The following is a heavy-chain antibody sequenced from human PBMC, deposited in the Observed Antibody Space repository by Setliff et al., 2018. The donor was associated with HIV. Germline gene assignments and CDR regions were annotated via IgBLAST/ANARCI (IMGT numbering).Heavy chain of an antibody. CDR2: INHSGST. D-gene: IGHD2-15*01. J-gene: IGHJ1*01. CDR3: ARARRAGSGPKYFQH. CDR1: GGSFNGYY. V-gene: IGHV4-34*01. Sequence: SQTLSLTCAVYGGSFNGYYWSWIRQPPGKGLEWIGEINHSGSTNYNPSLKSRVTMSVDKSENQFSLRLSSVTAADTAVYYCARARRAGSGPKYFQHWGQGTLVTVSS.